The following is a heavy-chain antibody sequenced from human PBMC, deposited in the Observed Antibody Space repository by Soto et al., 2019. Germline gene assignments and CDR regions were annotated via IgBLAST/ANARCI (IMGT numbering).Heavy chain of an antibody. CDR1: GFTFSISI. CDR3: ARDPCFYGSGSYYCFEH. D-gene: IGHD3-10*01. CDR2: ISGTSDYI. J-gene: IGHJ4*02. Sequence: PGGSLRLSCAASGFTFSISIMNWVRQAPGKGLEWVSSISGTSDYISYADSVKGRFTISRDNAKNTLYLQMNSLSAEDTCVYFCARDPCFYGSGSYYCFEHWGQGALVTVSS. V-gene: IGHV3-21*01.